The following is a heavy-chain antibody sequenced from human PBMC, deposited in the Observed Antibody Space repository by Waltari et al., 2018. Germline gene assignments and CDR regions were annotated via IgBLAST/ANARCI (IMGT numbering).Heavy chain of an antibody. CDR2: LSYDGSNK. J-gene: IGHJ4*02. Sequence: QVQLVESGGGVVQSVRSLRLSCAASGFILSTYVIDWFRQVPGKGLEWVAVLSYDGSNKYYADSLKGRFTISRDNSNNTLYLQMNTLTPEDTAVYFCARENRQWLAPEPYYFDYWGLGTLVTVTS. D-gene: IGHD6-19*01. CDR1: GFILSTYV. CDR3: ARENRQWLAPEPYYFDY. V-gene: IGHV3-30*03.